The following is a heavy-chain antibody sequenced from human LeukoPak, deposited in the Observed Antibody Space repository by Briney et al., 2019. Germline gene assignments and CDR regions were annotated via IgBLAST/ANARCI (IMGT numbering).Heavy chain of an antibody. V-gene: IGHV4-34*01. CDR3: ARGGFPYGDYDY. Sequence: SETLSLTCAVYGGSFSGDYWSWIRQPPGKGLEWIGYIYHSGSTYYNPSLKNRVTISVDTSKNQFSLKLTSVTAADTAVYYCARGGFPYGDYDYWGQGTLVTVSS. D-gene: IGHD4-17*01. CDR2: IYHSGST. CDR1: GGSFSGDY. J-gene: IGHJ4*02.